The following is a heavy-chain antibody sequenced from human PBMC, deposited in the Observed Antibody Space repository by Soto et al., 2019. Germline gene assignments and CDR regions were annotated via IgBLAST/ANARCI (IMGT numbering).Heavy chain of an antibody. J-gene: IGHJ6*02. CDR2: IKQDGSEK. CDR1: GFTFSSYW. V-gene: IGHV3-7*01. Sequence: GGSLRLSCAASGFTFSSYWMSWVRQAPGKGLEWVANIKQDGSEKYYVDSVKGRFTISRDNAKDSLYLQMNSLRAEDTAVYYCARDVIAVDRYYYYYYGMDVWGQGTTVIVSS. CDR3: ARDVIAVDRYYYYYYGMDV. D-gene: IGHD6-19*01.